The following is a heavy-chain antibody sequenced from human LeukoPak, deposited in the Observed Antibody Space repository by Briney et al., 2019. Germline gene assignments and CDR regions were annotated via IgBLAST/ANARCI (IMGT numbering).Heavy chain of an antibody. J-gene: IGHJ4*02. D-gene: IGHD3-10*01. V-gene: IGHV1-18*01. CDR1: GGTFSNYA. Sequence: ASVKVSCKASGGTFSNYAISWVRQAPGRGLEWMGWISPYNGDTNYAQRLQGRVTMTTDRSTSTAYMELRSLSSDDTAVYYCARNRLSGSGSYSCDYWGQGILVTVSS. CDR3: ARNRLSGSGSYSCDY. CDR2: ISPYNGDT.